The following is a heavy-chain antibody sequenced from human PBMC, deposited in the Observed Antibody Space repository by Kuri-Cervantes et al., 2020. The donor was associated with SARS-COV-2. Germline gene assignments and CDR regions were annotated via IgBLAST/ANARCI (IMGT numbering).Heavy chain of an antibody. CDR2: ISSSGSIYM. Sequence: GESLKISCSAPGFNFRYYYMGWIRQAPGKGLEWVSCISSSGSIYMQYADSVKGRFTVYRDNAKKSLYLDMNSLRAEDADVYSCARQGYSSGGSCYSGAMDVWGQGTTVTVSS. J-gene: IGHJ6*02. CDR3: ARQGYSSGGSCYSGAMDV. V-gene: IGHV3-11*01. D-gene: IGHD2-15*01. CDR1: GFNFRYYY.